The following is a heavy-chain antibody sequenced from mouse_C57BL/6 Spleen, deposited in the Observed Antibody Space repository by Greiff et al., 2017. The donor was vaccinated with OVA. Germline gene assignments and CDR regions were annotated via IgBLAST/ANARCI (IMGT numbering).Heavy chain of an antibody. Sequence: VQLVESGPELVKPGASVKISCKASGYAFSSSWMNWVKQRPGKGLEWIGRIYPGDGDTNYNGKFKGKATLTADKSSSTAYMQLSSLTSEDSAVYFCADFTTVVTGYCDVWGTGTTVTVSS. CDR3: ADFTTVVTGYCDV. CDR2: IYPGDGDT. V-gene: IGHV1-82*01. D-gene: IGHD1-1*01. CDR1: GYAFSSSW. J-gene: IGHJ1*03.